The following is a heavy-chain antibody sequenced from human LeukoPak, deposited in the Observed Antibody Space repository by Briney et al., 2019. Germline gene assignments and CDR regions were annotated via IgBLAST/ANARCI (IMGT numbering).Heavy chain of an antibody. V-gene: IGHV4-34*01. J-gene: IGHJ5*02. CDR2: INHSGST. CDR3: ARGLQWLVRGSCWFDP. Sequence: SETLSLTCAVYGGSFSGYYWSWIRQPPGKGLEWIGEINHSGSTNYNPSLKSRVTISVDTSKNQFSLKLSSVTAADTAVYYCARGLQWLVRGSCWFDPWGQGTLVTVFS. CDR1: GGSFSGYY. D-gene: IGHD6-19*01.